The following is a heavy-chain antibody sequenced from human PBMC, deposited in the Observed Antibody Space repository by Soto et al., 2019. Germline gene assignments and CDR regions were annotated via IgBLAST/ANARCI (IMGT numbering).Heavy chain of an antibody. D-gene: IGHD4-17*01. V-gene: IGHV1-69*12. CDR1: GGSLSNYG. CDR2: IIPVFGTA. J-gene: IGHJ6*02. CDR3: ARGDATKIVVTTYYGMDV. Sequence: QVQLVQSGAEVKKPGSSVKVSCKASGGSLSNYGISWVRQAPGQGLEWMGGIIPVFGTANYAQKLQGRVTXXAXXTTSIVYMEVPSPRSEDTAVYYCARGDATKIVVTTYYGMDVWGQGTTVTGTS.